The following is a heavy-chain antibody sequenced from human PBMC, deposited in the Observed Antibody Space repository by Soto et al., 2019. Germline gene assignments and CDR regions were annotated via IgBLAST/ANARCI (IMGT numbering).Heavy chain of an antibody. Sequence: AVKVSCKASVGTFSRYAISWVRQAPGQGLEGMGGVIPFFGTANYAQKFQRRGTITADEFKGTAYMALSSLRSEDTAVYYCARPGGSYYDGGAAFDIWAKGTMVT. D-gene: IGHD1-26*01. CDR2: VIPFFGTA. J-gene: IGHJ3*02. CDR1: VGTFSRYA. V-gene: IGHV1-69*13. CDR3: ARPGGSYYDGGAAFDI.